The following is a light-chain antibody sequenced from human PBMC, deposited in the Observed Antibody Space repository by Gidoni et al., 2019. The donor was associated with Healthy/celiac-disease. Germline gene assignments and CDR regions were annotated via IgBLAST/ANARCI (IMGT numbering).Light chain of an antibody. Sequence: QSVLTQPPSVSGAPGQRVTIACTGRSSNTWAGYDVHWYPQLPGTAHKLLIYGNSNRPSGVPDRFSGSKSGTSASLAITGLQAEDEADYYCQSYDSSLSGPHWVFGGGTKLTVL. V-gene: IGLV1-40*01. CDR3: QSYDSSLSGPHWV. CDR2: GNS. CDR1: SSNTWAGYD. J-gene: IGLJ3*02.